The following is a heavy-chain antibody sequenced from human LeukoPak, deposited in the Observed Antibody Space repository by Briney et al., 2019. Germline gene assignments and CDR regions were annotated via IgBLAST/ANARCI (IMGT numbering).Heavy chain of an antibody. D-gene: IGHD3-22*01. J-gene: IGHJ5*02. V-gene: IGHV1-69*13. Sequence: SVKVSCKASGGTFSSYAISWMRQAPGQGLEWMGGITPIFGTANYAQKFQGRVTITADESTSTAYMELSSLRSEDTAVYYCARVSDYYDSSGYYFHWFDPWGQGTLVTVSS. CDR3: ARVSDYYDSSGYYFHWFDP. CDR1: GGTFSSYA. CDR2: ITPIFGTA.